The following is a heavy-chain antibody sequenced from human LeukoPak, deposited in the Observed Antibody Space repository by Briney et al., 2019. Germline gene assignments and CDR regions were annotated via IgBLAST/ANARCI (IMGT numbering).Heavy chain of an antibody. V-gene: IGHV3-30*04. J-gene: IGHJ3*02. Sequence: QPGRSLRLSCAASGLTFSSYAMHWVRQAPGKGLEWVSVISYDGSNKYYADSVKGRFTISRDNSKNTLDLQMNSLRAEDTALYYCAREGSVSAGAFDIWGQGAMVTVSS. CDR1: GLTFSSYA. D-gene: IGHD3-10*01. CDR3: AREGSVSAGAFDI. CDR2: ISYDGSNK.